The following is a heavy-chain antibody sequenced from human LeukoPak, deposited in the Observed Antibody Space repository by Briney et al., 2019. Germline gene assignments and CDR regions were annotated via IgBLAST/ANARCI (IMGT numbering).Heavy chain of an antibody. Sequence: PSETLSLACTVSGGSISSYYWSWIRQSPVKGLEWIGYIFPSGSAFYNPSLESRVTISLDTSENQFSLTLSSVTAADTAVYYCARRNHYFYYMDVWGKGTTVTVPS. CDR2: IFPSGSA. CDR3: ARRNHYFYYMDV. J-gene: IGHJ6*03. CDR1: GGSISSYY. V-gene: IGHV4-4*09.